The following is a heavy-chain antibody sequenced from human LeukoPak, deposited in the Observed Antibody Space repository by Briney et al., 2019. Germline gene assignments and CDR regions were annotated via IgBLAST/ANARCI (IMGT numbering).Heavy chain of an antibody. Sequence: GGSLRLSCVASGFTFSSYSMNWVRQAPGKGLEWVSSISSSSSYIYYADSVKGRFTISRDNAKNPLYLQMNSLRAEDTAVYYCARDSYYYDSSGMEYFQHWGQGTLVTVSS. CDR3: ARDSYYYDSSGMEYFQH. CDR1: GFTFSSYS. CDR2: ISSSSSYI. V-gene: IGHV3-21*01. J-gene: IGHJ1*01. D-gene: IGHD3-22*01.